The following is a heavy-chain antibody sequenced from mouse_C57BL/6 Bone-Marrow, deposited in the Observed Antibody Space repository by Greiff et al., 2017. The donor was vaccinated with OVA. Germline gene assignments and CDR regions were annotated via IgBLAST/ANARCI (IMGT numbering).Heavy chain of an antibody. Sequence: EVQLQESGPELVKPGASVKISCKASGYSFTGYYMNWVKQSPEKSLEWIGEINPSTGGTTYNQKFKAKATLTVDKSSSTAYMQLKSLTSQDSAVYYCARRPFYLYSAMDYWCQGTAVTVSS. J-gene: IGHJ4*01. CDR2: INPSTGGT. CDR3: ARRPFYLYSAMDY. CDR1: GYSFTGYY. V-gene: IGHV1-42*01. D-gene: IGHD5-1*01.